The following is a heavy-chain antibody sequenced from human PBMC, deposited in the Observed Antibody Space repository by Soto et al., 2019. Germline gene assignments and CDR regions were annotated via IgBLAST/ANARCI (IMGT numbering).Heavy chain of an antibody. D-gene: IGHD3-22*01. Sequence: SETLSLTCTVSGGSISSYYWSWIRQPPGKGLEWIGYIYYSGSTNYNPSLKSRVTISVDTSKNQFSLKLSSVTAADTAVYYCARLPPIYDYYDSSGPKYYFDYWGQGTLVTVS. CDR1: GGSISSYY. J-gene: IGHJ4*02. CDR2: IYYSGST. V-gene: IGHV4-59*08. CDR3: ARLPPIYDYYDSSGPKYYFDY.